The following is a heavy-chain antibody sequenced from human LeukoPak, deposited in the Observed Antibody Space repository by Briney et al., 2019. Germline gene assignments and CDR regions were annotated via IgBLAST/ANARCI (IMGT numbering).Heavy chain of an antibody. CDR1: GGSISSGDYY. D-gene: IGHD5-24*01. J-gene: IGHJ6*03. CDR3: ARRRDGYKYYYYYYMDV. Sequence: SETLSLTCTVSGGSISSGDYYWSWIRQPPGKGLEWIGYIYYSGSTYYNPSLKSRVTISVDTSKNQFSLKLSSVTAADTAVYCCARRRDGYKYYYYYYMDVWGKGTTVTVSS. CDR2: IYYSGST. V-gene: IGHV4-30-4*08.